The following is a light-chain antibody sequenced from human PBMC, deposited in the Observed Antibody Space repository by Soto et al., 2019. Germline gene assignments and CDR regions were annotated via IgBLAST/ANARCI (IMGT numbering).Light chain of an antibody. V-gene: IGKV4-1*01. CDR1: QSLLYSSTNKNS. CDR2: WAT. J-gene: IGKJ5*01. CDR3: QQYYSTPPT. Sequence: DIVMTQSPDFLGVSLGERATINCKSSQSLLYSSTNKNSLVWYQQKPGQPPKVLIHWATTRESGVPDRFSGSGSGTDFTLTISSLHPEDVALYYCQQYYSTPPTFGQGTRLEIK.